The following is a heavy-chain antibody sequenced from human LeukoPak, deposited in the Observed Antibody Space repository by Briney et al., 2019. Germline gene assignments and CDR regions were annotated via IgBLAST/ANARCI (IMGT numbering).Heavy chain of an antibody. CDR2: INPSSGNT. CDR3: ATHSLIGTTPFDY. CDR1: GYTFISYY. J-gene: IGHJ4*02. D-gene: IGHD1-20*01. V-gene: IGHV1-46*01. Sequence: ASVKVSCKASGYTFISYYIHWVRQAPGQGLEWMGLINPSSGNTPYAQQFQGRVTMTRDTSTSTVYMELSSLRSEDTAVYYCATHSLIGTTPFDYWGQGTLVTVSS.